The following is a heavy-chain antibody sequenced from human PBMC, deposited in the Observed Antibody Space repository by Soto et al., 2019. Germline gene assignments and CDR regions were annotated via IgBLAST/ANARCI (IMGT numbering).Heavy chain of an antibody. D-gene: IGHD2-2*01. V-gene: IGHV3-23*01. CDR1: GFTFSSYA. CDR3: AKDEGLSPTLYCSSTSCSTDP. CDR2: ISGSGGST. Sequence: GGSLRLSCAASGFTFSSYAMSWVRQAPGKGLKWVSAISGSGGSTYYADSVKGRFTISRDNSKNTLYLQMNSLRAEDTAVYYCAKDEGLSPTLYCSSTSCSTDPWGQGTLVTVSS. J-gene: IGHJ5*02.